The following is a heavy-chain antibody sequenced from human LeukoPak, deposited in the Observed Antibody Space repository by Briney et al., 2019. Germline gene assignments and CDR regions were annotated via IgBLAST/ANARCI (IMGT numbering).Heavy chain of an antibody. V-gene: IGHV3-30*18. J-gene: IGHJ4*02. D-gene: IGHD2-15*01. CDR2: ISYDGSNK. CDR3: AKDRRLGYCSGGSCYLDY. Sequence: RGSLRLSCAASALTFSSYGMHWVRQAPGKGLEWVAVISYDGSNKYYADSVKGRFTISRDNSKNTLYLQMNSLIAEDTAVYYCAKDRRLGYCSGGSCYLDYWGQGTLVTVSS. CDR1: ALTFSSYG.